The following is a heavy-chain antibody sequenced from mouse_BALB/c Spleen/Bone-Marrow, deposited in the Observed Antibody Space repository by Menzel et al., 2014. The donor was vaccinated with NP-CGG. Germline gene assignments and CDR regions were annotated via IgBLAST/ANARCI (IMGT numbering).Heavy chain of an antibody. D-gene: IGHD2-4*01. Sequence: EVQGVESGAELVKPGASVKLSCTASGFNIKDTYMHWVKQRPEQGLEWIGRIDPANGNTKYDPKFQGKDTITADTSSNTAYLQLSSLTSEDTAVYYCAAMITDWYFDVWGAGTTVTVSS. J-gene: IGHJ1*01. CDR1: GFNIKDTY. CDR2: IDPANGNT. CDR3: AAMITDWYFDV. V-gene: IGHV14-3*02.